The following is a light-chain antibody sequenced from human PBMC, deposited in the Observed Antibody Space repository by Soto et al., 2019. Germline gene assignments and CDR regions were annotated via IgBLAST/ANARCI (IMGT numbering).Light chain of an antibody. CDR3: QQYDNYPLT. J-gene: IGKJ4*01. V-gene: IGKV1-9*01. CDR2: GAS. CDR1: QCISSN. Sequence: QLTQPPSSHSASVGDTVTITCRASQCISSNLAWYQQKPGRAPKLLIFGASTLQSGVPSRFSGSGSGTEFTLTISSLQPDDFATYYCQQYDNYPLTFGGGTKVDI.